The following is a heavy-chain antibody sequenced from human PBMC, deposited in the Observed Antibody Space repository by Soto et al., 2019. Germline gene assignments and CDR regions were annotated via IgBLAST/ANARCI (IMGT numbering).Heavy chain of an antibody. CDR3: ARDLGGDSSNLALYFDY. D-gene: IGHD2-21*02. Sequence: ASVKVSCKASGYTFTGYYMHWVRQAPGQGLEWMGWINPNSGGTNYAQKFQGRVTMTRDTSISTAYMELSRLRSDDTAVYYCARDLGGDSSNLALYFDYWGQGILVTVSS. V-gene: IGHV1-2*02. CDR1: GYTFTGYY. CDR2: INPNSGGT. J-gene: IGHJ4*02.